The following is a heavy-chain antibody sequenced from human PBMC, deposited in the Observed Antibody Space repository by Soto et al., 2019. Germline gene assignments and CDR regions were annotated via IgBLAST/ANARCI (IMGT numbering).Heavy chain of an antibody. V-gene: IGHV3-53*01. CDR3: ARDSIAAHLY. D-gene: IGHD6-6*01. CDR2: IYSGGST. J-gene: IGHJ4*02. Sequence: GGSLRLCCAASGFTVSSNYMSWVRQAPGKGLEWVSVIYSGGSTYYADSVKGRFTISRDNSKNTLYLQMNSLRAEDTAVYYCARDSIAAHLYWGQGTLVTVSS. CDR1: GFTVSSNY.